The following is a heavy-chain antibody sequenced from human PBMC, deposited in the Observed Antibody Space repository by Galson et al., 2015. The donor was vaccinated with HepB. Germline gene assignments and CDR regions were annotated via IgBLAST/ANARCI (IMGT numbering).Heavy chain of an antibody. V-gene: IGHV1-2*04. CDR3: ARAGPGSSSWYWGYYFDY. J-gene: IGHJ4*02. Sequence: SVKVSCKASGYTFTGYYMHWVRQAPGQGLEWMGWINPNSGGTNYAQKFQGWVTMTRDTSISTAYVELSRLRSDDTAVYYCARAGPGSSSWYWGYYFDYWGQGTLVTVSS. CDR2: INPNSGGT. CDR1: GYTFTGYY. D-gene: IGHD6-13*01.